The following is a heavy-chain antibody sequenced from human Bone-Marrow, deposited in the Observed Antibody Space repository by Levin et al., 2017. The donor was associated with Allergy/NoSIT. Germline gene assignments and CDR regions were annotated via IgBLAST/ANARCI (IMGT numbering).Heavy chain of an antibody. CDR3: ARDYCNSTSCYPYYFYIDG. CDR1: GGTFSDYP. J-gene: IGHJ6*03. CDR2: IIPIFGTA. V-gene: IGHV1-69*13. Sequence: SVKVSCKASGGTFSDYPITWVRQAPGQGLEWMGGIIPIFGTANYAQKFQGRVTITADESTSTAYMELSSLRSEDTDMYYCARDYCNSTSCYPYYFYIDGWGKGTTVTASS. D-gene: IGHD2-2*01.